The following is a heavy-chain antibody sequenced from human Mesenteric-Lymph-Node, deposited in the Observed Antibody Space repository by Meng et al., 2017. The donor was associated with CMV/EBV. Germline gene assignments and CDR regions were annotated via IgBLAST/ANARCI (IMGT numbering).Heavy chain of an antibody. CDR2: INPNTGGT. Sequence: EYDIHWVRQASGQGLEWMGRINPNTGGTNYAQRFEGRVTLTRDTSVGTSYMELSSLRSDDTAVYYCVRDPGCYDIVNGYYNCYFDYWGQGALVTVSS. CDR3: VRDPGCYDIVNGYYNCYFDY. J-gene: IGHJ4*02. CDR1: EYD. D-gene: IGHD3-9*01. V-gene: IGHV1-2*06.